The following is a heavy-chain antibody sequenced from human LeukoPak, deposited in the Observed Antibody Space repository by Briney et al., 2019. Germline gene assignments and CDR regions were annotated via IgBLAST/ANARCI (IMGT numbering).Heavy chain of an antibody. CDR1: GFTFSSYW. J-gene: IGHJ5*02. CDR2: IKQDGSEK. V-gene: IGHV3-7*01. CDR3: ARVVWFGEPPSLGWFDP. Sequence: GGSLRLSCAASGFTFSSYWMSCVRQAPGKGLEGVANIKQDGSEKYYVDSVKGRFTISRDNAKNSLYLQMNSLRAEDTAVYYCARVVWFGEPPSLGWFDPWGQGTPVTVSS. D-gene: IGHD3-10*01.